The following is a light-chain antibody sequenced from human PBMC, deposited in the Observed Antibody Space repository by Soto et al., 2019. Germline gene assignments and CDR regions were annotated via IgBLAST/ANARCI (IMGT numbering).Light chain of an antibody. J-gene: IGLJ1*01. CDR1: SSDVGGYNY. CDR2: EVS. V-gene: IGLV2-14*01. CDR3: SSYTSSSTLYV. Sequence: QSALTQPASVSGSPGQSITISCTRTSSDVGGYNYVSWYQHHPGKAPKLMIYEVSNRPSGVSNRFSGSKSGNTASLTISGLQAEDEADYHCSSYTSSSTLYVFGPGTKLTVL.